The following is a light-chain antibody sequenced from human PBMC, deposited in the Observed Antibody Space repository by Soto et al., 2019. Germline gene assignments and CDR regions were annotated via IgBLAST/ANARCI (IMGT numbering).Light chain of an antibody. J-gene: IGKJ1*01. CDR1: QSITTW. V-gene: IGKV1-5*03. Sequence: DIQMTQSPSTVSAYLGNSVCIISRASQSITTWLAWYQQKKGKAPKILIYKASTLKSGVPSRFRGSGSGTEFTLTISRLQPNDFETYYCQHYNSYSEAFGQGTKVDIK. CDR3: QHYNSYSEA. CDR2: KAS.